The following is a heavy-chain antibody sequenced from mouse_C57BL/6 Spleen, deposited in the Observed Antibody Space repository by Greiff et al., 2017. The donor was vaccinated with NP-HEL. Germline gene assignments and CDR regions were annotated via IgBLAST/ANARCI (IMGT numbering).Heavy chain of an antibody. D-gene: IGHD1-3*01. CDR2: INPSSGYT. V-gene: IGHV1-7*01. CDR3: ARGTSGSYFDY. CDR1: GYTFTSSW. Sequence: QVQLQQSGAELAKPGASVKLSCKASGYTFTSSWMHWVKQRPGQGLEWIGYINPSSGYTKYNQKFKDKATLTADKSSSTAYMQLGSLTYEDSAVYYCARGTSGSYFDYWGQGTTLTGSS. J-gene: IGHJ2*01.